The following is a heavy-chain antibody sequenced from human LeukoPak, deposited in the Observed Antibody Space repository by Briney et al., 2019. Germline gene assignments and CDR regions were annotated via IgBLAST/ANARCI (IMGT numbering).Heavy chain of an antibody. J-gene: IGHJ3*02. V-gene: IGHV1-69*13. CDR1: GGTFSSYA. CDR2: IIPIFGTA. Sequence: SVKVSCKASGGTFSSYAISWVRQAPGQGLEWMGGIIPIFGTANYAQKFQGRVTITADESTSTAYMELSSLRSEDTAVYYCARGYCSSTSCYLWRLNDAFDIWGQGTMVTVSS. CDR3: ARGYCSSTSCYLWRLNDAFDI. D-gene: IGHD2-2*01.